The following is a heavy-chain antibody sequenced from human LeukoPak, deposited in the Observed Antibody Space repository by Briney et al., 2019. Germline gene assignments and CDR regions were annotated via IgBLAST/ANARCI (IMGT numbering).Heavy chain of an antibody. CDR3: ARSFDTSGYFYYFDY. D-gene: IGHD3-22*01. CDR2: VSKSGGT. J-gene: IGHJ4*02. Sequence: SETLSLTCSVSGGSVSSNYWSWIRQSPGKGLEWIGYVSKSGGTNYNPSLKSRITISLDTSKNQFSLRLNSMTAADTAVYYCARSFDTSGYFYYFDYWGQGTLVTVSS. CDR1: GGSVSSNY. V-gene: IGHV4-59*02.